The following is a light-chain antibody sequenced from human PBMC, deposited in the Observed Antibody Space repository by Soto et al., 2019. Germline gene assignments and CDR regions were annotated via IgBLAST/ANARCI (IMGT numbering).Light chain of an antibody. CDR2: DAS. Sequence: DIQMTQSPSTLSASVGDRVTITCRASQSIGDYLAWYQDKPGKAPRLLIYDASNLKSGVPSRFSGSGSGTEFTLTSANLQPDDFATYYCQQYDIYRTFGPGTKVDIK. CDR3: QQYDIYRT. J-gene: IGKJ1*01. V-gene: IGKV1-5*01. CDR1: QSIGDY.